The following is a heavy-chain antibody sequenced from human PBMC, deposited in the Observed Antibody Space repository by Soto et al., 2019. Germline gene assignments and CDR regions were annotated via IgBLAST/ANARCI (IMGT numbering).Heavy chain of an antibody. CDR2: INPNSGGT. V-gene: IGHV1-2*04. J-gene: IGHJ4*02. CDR3: ARAPKYSSSWFDY. Sequence: ASVKVSCKASGYTFTGYYMHWVRQAPGQGLEWMGWINPNSGGTNYAQKFQGWVTMTRDTSISTAYMELSRLRSDDTAVYYCARAPKYSSSWFDYWGQGTLVTVSS. CDR1: GYTFTGYY. D-gene: IGHD6-13*01.